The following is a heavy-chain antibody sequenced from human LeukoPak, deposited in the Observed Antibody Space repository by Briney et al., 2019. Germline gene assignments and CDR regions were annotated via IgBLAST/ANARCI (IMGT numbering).Heavy chain of an antibody. V-gene: IGHV4-4*07. CDR1: GGSISSYY. J-gene: IGHJ4*02. CDR2: VYRSGST. D-gene: IGHD6-19*01. Sequence: TSETLSLTCTVSGGSISSYYWSRIRQPAGKGLEWIGRVYRSGSTNYNPSLKSRVTMSVDTSKNQFSLKVTSVTAADTAVYYCARAWQWLPLDSWGQGTLVTVSS. CDR3: ARAWQWLPLDS.